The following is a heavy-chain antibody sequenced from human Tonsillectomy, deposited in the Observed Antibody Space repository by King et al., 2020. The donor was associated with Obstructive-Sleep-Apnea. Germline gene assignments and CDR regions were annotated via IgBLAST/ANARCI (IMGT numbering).Heavy chain of an antibody. J-gene: IGHJ3*02. D-gene: IGHD4-23*01. CDR3: AKDRVTTVVTPAADAFDI. V-gene: IGHV3-23*04. Sequence: VQLVESGGGLVQPGGSLRLSCAASGFTFSSYAMSWVRQAPGKGLEWVSAISGSGGSTYYADSVKGRFPISRDNSKNTLYLQMNSLRAEDTAVYYCAKDRVTTVVTPAADAFDIWGQGTMVTVSS. CDR1: GFTFSSYA. CDR2: ISGSGGST.